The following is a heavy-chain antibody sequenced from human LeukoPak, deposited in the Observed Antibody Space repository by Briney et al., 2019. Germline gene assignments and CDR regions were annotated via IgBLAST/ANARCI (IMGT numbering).Heavy chain of an antibody. V-gene: IGHV7-4-1*02. Sequence: ASVKVSRKASGYTFTSYAMNWVRQAPGQGLEWMGWINTNTGNPTYAQGFTGRFVFSLDTSVSTAYLQISSLKAEDTAVYYCARETFTYCGGDCPEYFQHWGQGTLVTVSS. CDR3: ARETFTYCGGDCPEYFQH. CDR2: INTNTGNP. D-gene: IGHD2-21*02. J-gene: IGHJ1*01. CDR1: GYTFTSYA.